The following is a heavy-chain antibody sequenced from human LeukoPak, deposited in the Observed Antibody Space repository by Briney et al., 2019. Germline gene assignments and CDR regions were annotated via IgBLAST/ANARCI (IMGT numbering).Heavy chain of an antibody. CDR1: GFSLSTSGMC. CDR2: IDWDDDK. V-gene: IGHV2-70*11. D-gene: IGHD5-12*01. J-gene: IGHJ4*02. Sequence: SGPALVKPTQTLTLTCTFSGFSLSTSGMCVSWIRQPPGKALEWLARIDWDDDKYYSTSLNTRLTISKDTSKNQVVLTMTNMDPVDTATYYCVRRGYDPAGTQYYFDYWGQGILVTVSS. CDR3: VRRGYDPAGTQYYFDY.